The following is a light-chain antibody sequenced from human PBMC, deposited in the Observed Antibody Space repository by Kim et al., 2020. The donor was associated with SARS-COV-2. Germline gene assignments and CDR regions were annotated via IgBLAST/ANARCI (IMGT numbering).Light chain of an antibody. V-gene: IGKV1-5*01. Sequence: DIQMTQSPSTLSASVGDRVIITCRASQSIGRWLAWYQQKPGKAPKLLIFGASNLQSGVPSRFSGSGSGTEFTLTISSLQPDDFATYYCQQYNVYQTFGQGTKVDI. CDR1: QSIGRW. J-gene: IGKJ1*01. CDR2: GAS. CDR3: QQYNVYQT.